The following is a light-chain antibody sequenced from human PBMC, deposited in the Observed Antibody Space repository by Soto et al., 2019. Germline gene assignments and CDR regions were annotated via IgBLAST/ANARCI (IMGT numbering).Light chain of an antibody. CDR1: QSVSSSY. CDR3: QQYNNWWT. CDR2: GAS. J-gene: IGKJ1*01. Sequence: EIVLTQSPGTLSLSQGERATLSCRASQSVSSSYLAWYQQKPGQAPRLLIYGASSRATGIPDRFSGSGSGTDFTLTISSLEPEDFAVYYCQQYNNWWTFGQGTKVDI. V-gene: IGKV3-20*01.